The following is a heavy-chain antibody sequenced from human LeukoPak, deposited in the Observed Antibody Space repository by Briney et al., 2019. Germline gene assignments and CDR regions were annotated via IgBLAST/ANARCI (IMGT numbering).Heavy chain of an antibody. CDR2: IRSKPYGGTA. CDR1: GFTSSNAW. CDR3: TRDGGRYSEYFDL. D-gene: IGHD1-26*01. J-gene: IGHJ2*01. Sequence: GGSLRLSCAASGFTSSNAWMSWFRQAPGKGLEWVGFIRSKPYGGTAEYAASVKGRFTISRDDSKRIAYLQVNSLKTEDTGVYYCTRDGGRYSEYFDLWGRGTLVTVSS. V-gene: IGHV3-49*03.